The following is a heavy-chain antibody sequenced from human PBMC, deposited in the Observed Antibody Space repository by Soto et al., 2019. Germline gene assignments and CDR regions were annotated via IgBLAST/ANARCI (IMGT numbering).Heavy chain of an antibody. Sequence: GSLRLSCAASGVTFSSYAMSWVRQAPGKGLEWVSVICCDGTNNYYTDSVKGRFTISRDNSKNTLFLQMNSLRAEDTAVYFCAKGDCSGGSCYFSAFDIWGQGTMVTVSS. CDR3: AKGDCSGGSCYFSAFDI. CDR2: ICCDGTNN. J-gene: IGHJ3*02. CDR1: GVTFSSYA. D-gene: IGHD2-15*01. V-gene: IGHV3-23*01.